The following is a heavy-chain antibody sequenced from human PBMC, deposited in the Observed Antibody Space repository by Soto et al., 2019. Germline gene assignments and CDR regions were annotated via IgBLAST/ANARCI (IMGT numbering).Heavy chain of an antibody. CDR2: LYWDDDQ. D-gene: IGHD3-22*01. V-gene: IGHV2-5*02. CDR1: GFSLSTSGVG. J-gene: IGHJ4*02. Sequence: QITLKESGPTLVKPTQTLTLTCTFSGFSLSTSGVGVAWIRQPPGNALEWLALLYWDDDQRYSPSLQSRLTITTDNPKDQVVLAMTKMDRVGKATCCGAHRRSRVIKYWGQGTPVTVSS. CDR3: AHRRSRVIKY.